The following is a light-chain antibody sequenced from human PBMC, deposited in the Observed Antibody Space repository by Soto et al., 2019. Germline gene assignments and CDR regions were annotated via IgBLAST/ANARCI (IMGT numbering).Light chain of an antibody. V-gene: IGKV3-20*01. Sequence: EIVLTQSPGTLSLSPGERATLSCRASQSVSSNYLAWYQHKPGQAPRLLIYDASNRATGIPDRFSGSGSGTDFTLTISRLEPEDFAVYYCQQYGSSPSLTFGGGTKVDIK. J-gene: IGKJ4*01. CDR2: DAS. CDR1: QSVSSNY. CDR3: QQYGSSPSLT.